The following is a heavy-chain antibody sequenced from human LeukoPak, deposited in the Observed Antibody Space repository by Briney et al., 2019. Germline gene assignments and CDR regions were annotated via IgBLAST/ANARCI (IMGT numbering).Heavy chain of an antibody. D-gene: IGHD2-2*01. CDR2: IKQEGSEK. J-gene: IGHJ4*02. CDR3: ARASVTRGLDY. V-gene: IGHV3-7*05. CDR1: GFTFSDFR. Sequence: GGSLRLSCAASGFTFSDFRMAWVRQAPGKGLECVAKIKQEGSEKYYVDSVKGRFSVSRDNAEKSLFLQMNSLRAEDTAVYYCARASVTRGLDYWGRGTLVTVSS.